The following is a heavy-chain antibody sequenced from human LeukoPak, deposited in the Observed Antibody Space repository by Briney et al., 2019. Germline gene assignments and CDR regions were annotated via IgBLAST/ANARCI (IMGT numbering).Heavy chain of an antibody. J-gene: IGHJ5*02. D-gene: IGHD4-23*01. V-gene: IGHV3-30*04. CDR2: ISYDGSNK. CDR3: ARDLMTTVVSDWFYP. CDR1: GFTFSNFA. Sequence: GGTLRLSCAASGFTFSNFAMHWVRQAPGKGLEWVAVISYDGSNKYYADSVKGRFTISRDNSKNTLYLQMNSLRAEDTAVYHCARDLMTTVVSDWFYPWGQGTLVTVSS.